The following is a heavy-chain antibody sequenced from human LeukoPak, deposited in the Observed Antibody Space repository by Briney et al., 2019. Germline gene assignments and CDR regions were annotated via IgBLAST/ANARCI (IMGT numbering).Heavy chain of an antibody. V-gene: IGHV1-69*13. D-gene: IGHD6-13*01. Sequence: SVKVSCKASGGTFSSYAISWVRQAPGQGLEWMGGIIPIFGTANYAQKFQGRVTITADESTSTAYMELSSLRSEDTAVYYCARDASSWHTAYFDYWGQGTLSPSPQ. CDR2: IIPIFGTA. CDR1: GGTFSSYA. J-gene: IGHJ4*02. CDR3: ARDASSWHTAYFDY.